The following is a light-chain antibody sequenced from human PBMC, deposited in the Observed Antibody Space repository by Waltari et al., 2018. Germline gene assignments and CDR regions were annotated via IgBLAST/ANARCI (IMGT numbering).Light chain of an antibody. Sequence: QSALTQPPSVSGSPGQSVTISCTGTSSDVGSSNRVSWYQQPPGTAPKLMIYEVSNRPSGVPDRFSGSKSGNTASLTISGLQAEDEADYYCSSYTSSTHVVFGGGTKLTVL. J-gene: IGLJ2*01. CDR3: SSYTSSTHVV. CDR1: SSDVGSSNR. CDR2: EVS. V-gene: IGLV2-18*02.